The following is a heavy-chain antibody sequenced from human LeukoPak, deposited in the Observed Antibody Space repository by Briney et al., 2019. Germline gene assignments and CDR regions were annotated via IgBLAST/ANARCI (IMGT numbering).Heavy chain of an antibody. CDR2: INWNGGST. Sequence: GGSLRLSCAASGFTFSSYSMNWVRQAPGKGLEWVSGINWNGGSTGYADSVKGRFTISRDNAKNSLYLQMNSLRAEDTALYYCARVEYSSGWSDFDYWGQGTLVTVSS. V-gene: IGHV3-20*04. J-gene: IGHJ4*02. CDR3: ARVEYSSGWSDFDY. D-gene: IGHD6-19*01. CDR1: GFTFSSYS.